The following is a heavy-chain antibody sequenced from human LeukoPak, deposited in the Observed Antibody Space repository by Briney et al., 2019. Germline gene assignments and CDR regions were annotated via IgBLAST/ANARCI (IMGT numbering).Heavy chain of an antibody. J-gene: IGHJ4*02. V-gene: IGHV3-30*02. CDR2: IRYDGSNK. CDR1: GFTFSSYG. D-gene: IGHD3-22*01. CDR3: AKGPYYYDSSGPTTSFDY. Sequence: GGSLRLSCAASGFTFSSYGMRWVRQAPGKGLEWVAFIRYDGSNKYYADSVKGRFTISRDNSKNTLYLQMNSLRAEDTAVYYCAKGPYYYDSSGPTTSFDYWGQGTLVTVSS.